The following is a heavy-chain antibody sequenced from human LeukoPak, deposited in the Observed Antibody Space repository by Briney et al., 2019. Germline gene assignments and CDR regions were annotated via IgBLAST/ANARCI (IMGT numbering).Heavy chain of an antibody. CDR3: AKAVSGSYFDYFDY. J-gene: IGHJ4*02. CDR1: GLTFRTYG. D-gene: IGHD1-26*01. Sequence: GGSLRLSCAASGLTFRTYGMQWVRQAPGKGLEWVAFIRYDGSNKYYADSVKGRFTISRDNSKNTLYLQMNSLRAEDTAVYYCAKAVSGSYFDYFDYWGQGTLVTVSS. V-gene: IGHV3-30*02. CDR2: IRYDGSNK.